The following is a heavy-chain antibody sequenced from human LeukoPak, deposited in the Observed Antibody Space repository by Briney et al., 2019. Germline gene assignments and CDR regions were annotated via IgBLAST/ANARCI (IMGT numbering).Heavy chain of an antibody. V-gene: IGHV4-38-2*02. CDR3: ARIVTMVRGVIRRRFDP. CDR1: GYSISSGYY. J-gene: IGHJ5*02. D-gene: IGHD3-10*01. CDR2: IYHSGST. Sequence: SETLSLTCTVSGYSISSGYYWGWIRQPPGKGLEWIGSIYHSGSTYYNPSLKSRVTISVDTSKNQFSLKLSSVTAADTAVYYCARIVTMVRGVIRRRFDPWGQGTLVTVSS.